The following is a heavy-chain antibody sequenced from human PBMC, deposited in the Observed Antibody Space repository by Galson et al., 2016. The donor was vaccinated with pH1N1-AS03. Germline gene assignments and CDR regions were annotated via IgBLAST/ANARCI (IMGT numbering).Heavy chain of an antibody. CDR1: GYIFTSYT. Sequence: SVKVSCKASGYIFTSYTIHWLRQAPGQGLEWVGWINAGYGNTKFSERLQGRITITRNMFASTAYMEKRSLRSYDTAVYYWARGCSSTSCLKYSSWYLDYWGQGTLVTVSS. V-gene: IGHV1-3*01. CDR2: INAGYGNT. D-gene: IGHD2-2*01. J-gene: IGHJ4*02. CDR3: ARGCSSTSCLKYSSWYLDY.